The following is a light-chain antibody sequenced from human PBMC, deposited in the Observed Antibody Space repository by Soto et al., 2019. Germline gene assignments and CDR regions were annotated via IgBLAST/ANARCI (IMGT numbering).Light chain of an antibody. Sequence: QSVLTQPASVSGSPGQSITISCTGASSDVGDYNYVSWFQQYPGTAPKLIIYEVTDRPSGVSSRFSGSKSGNTASLTISGLQVEDEADYYCASKTSSTTPYVFGTGTKVTVL. J-gene: IGLJ1*01. CDR2: EVT. CDR3: ASKTSSTTPYV. V-gene: IGLV2-14*01. CDR1: SSDVGDYNY.